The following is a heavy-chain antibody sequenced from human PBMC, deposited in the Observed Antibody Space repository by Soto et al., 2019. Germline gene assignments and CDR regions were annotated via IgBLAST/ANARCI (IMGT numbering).Heavy chain of an antibody. J-gene: IGHJ5*02. Sequence: GGSLRLACAASGFTFSDLYMDWVRQAQGRGLEWVGRIRQKANSYTTEYAASVKGRFTISRDDSKNSLYLQMNSLETEDTAVYYCARSRTGTTSFDYFDPWGQGTLVIVSS. CDR1: GFTFSDLY. D-gene: IGHD1-1*01. CDR2: IRQKANSYTT. CDR3: ARSRTGTTSFDYFDP. V-gene: IGHV3-72*01.